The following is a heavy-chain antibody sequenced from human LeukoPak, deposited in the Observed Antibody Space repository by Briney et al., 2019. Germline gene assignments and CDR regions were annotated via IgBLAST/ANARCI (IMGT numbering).Heavy chain of an antibody. J-gene: IGHJ4*02. V-gene: IGHV4-61*05. Sequence: PSETLSLTCTVSGGSISSSSYYWSWIRQPPGKGLEWIGYIYYSGSTNYNPSLKSRVTISVDTSKNQFSLKVSSVTAADTAVYYCARGSSWSYYFDYWGQGTLVTVSS. CDR1: GGSISSSSYY. CDR3: ARGSSWSYYFDY. D-gene: IGHD6-13*01. CDR2: IYYSGST.